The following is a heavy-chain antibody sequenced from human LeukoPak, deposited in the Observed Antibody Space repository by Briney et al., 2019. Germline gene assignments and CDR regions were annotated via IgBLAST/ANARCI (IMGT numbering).Heavy chain of an antibody. Sequence: PSETLSLTCTVSGGTISSYYWSWIRQPPGKGLEWIGYIYYSGSTNYNPSLKSRVTISVDTSKNQYSLKLSSVTAADTAVYYCARERGGNFDWGQGTLVTVSS. V-gene: IGHV4-59*01. CDR3: ARERGGNFD. CDR1: GGTISSYY. CDR2: IYYSGST. D-gene: IGHD3-3*02. J-gene: IGHJ4*02.